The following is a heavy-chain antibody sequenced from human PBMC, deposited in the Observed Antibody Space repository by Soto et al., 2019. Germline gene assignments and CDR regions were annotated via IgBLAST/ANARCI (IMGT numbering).Heavy chain of an antibody. CDR1: GGSISSGDYY. D-gene: IGHD3-10*01. Sequence: QVQLQESGPGLVKPSQTLSLTCTVSGGSISSGDYYWSWIRQPPGKGLEWIGYIYYSGSTYYNPSLKSRFNISVDTSKNQFSLKLSSVTAADTAVYYCASNFPYYYGSGSYYNVAFDIWGQGTMVTVSS. V-gene: IGHV4-30-4*01. J-gene: IGHJ3*02. CDR2: IYYSGST. CDR3: ASNFPYYYGSGSYYNVAFDI.